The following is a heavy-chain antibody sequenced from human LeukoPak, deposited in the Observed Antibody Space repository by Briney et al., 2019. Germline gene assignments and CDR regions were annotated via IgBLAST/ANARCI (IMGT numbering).Heavy chain of an antibody. J-gene: IGHJ6*02. CDR3: AKDMSVVLDYYGSVPYYYYYGMDV. V-gene: IGHV3-30*02. CDR1: GFTFSDYY. Sequence: GGSLRLSCAASGFTFSDYYMSWVRQAPGKGLEWVAFIRYDGSNKYYADSVKGRFTISRDNSKNTLYLQMNSLRAEDTAVYYCAKDMSVVLDYYGSVPYYYYYGMDVWGQGTTVTVSS. CDR2: IRYDGSNK. D-gene: IGHD3-10*01.